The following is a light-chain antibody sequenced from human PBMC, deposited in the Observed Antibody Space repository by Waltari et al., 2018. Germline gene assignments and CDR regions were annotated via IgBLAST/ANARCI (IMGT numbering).Light chain of an antibody. CDR2: GVS. CDR3: SSYTNIITYV. Sequence: QSALTQPASVSGSPGQSITISCTGTSSDVDNYNFVSWYQQHPGKAPKLMIYGVSKRPSGVSALFSGSKSGNTASLTISGLQAEDEADYYCSSYTNIITYVFGTGTKVTVL. J-gene: IGLJ1*01. CDR1: SSDVDNYNF. V-gene: IGLV2-14*01.